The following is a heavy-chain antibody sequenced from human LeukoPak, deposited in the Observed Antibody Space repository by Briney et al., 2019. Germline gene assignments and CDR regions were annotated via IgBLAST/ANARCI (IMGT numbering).Heavy chain of an antibody. J-gene: IGHJ4*02. CDR2: ISGSGGST. CDR1: GFTFSSYA. CDR3: AKDGSTVTTYIDY. V-gene: IGHV3-23*01. Sequence: PGGSLRLSCAASGFTFSSYAMSWVRQAPGKGLEWVSAISGSGGSTYYADSVKGRFTISRDNSKNTLYLQMNSLRTEDTAVYYCAKDGSTVTTYIDYWGQETLVTVSS. D-gene: IGHD4-17*01.